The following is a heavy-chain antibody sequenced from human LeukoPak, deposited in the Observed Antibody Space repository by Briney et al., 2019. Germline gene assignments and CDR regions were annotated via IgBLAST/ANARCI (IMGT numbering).Heavy chain of an antibody. CDR1: GYTFTSYY. Sequence: ASVKVSCKASGYTFTSYYIHWVRQAPGRGLEWMGIINPSGGSTSYAQKFQGRVTITADESTSTAYMELSSLRSEDTAVYYCARARNLSSGWYVYGMDVWGQGTTVTVSS. J-gene: IGHJ6*02. V-gene: IGHV1-46*01. CDR2: INPSGGST. D-gene: IGHD6-19*01. CDR3: ARARNLSSGWYVYGMDV.